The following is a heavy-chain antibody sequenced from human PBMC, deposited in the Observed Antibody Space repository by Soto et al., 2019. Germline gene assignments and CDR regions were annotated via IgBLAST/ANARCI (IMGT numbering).Heavy chain of an antibody. CDR3: ARVIPGVEAWFDP. CDR2: ISAYTDTP. V-gene: IGHV1-18*01. J-gene: IGHJ5*02. CDR1: GYTFTNFG. Sequence: QVQLVQSGAEVKKPGASVKVSCRASGYTFTNFGVTWVRRAPGQGLEWMGWISAYTDTPNYAQKFQGRVTMTIDTATSTAYMYLRSFTSDDTAVYYCARVIPGVEAWFDPWGQGTLVTVSS. D-gene: IGHD2-2*01.